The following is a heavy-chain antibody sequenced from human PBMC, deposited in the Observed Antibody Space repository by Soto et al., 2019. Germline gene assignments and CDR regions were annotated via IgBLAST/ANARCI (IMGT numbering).Heavy chain of an antibody. CDR2: IWYDGSNK. CDR1: GFTFSSYG. Sequence: GGSLRLSCAASGFTFSSYGMHWVRQAPGKGLEWVAVIWYDGSNKYYADSVKGRFTISRDNSKNTLYLQMNSLRAEDTAVYYCARDPVYCGGDCRDAFDIWGQGTMVTVSS. J-gene: IGHJ3*02. D-gene: IGHD2-21*02. CDR3: ARDPVYCGGDCRDAFDI. V-gene: IGHV3-33*01.